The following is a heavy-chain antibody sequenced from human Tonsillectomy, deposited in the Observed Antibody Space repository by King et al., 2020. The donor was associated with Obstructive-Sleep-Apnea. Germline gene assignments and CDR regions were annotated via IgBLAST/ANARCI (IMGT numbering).Heavy chain of an antibody. J-gene: IGHJ2*01. CDR2: IYYSGST. D-gene: IGHD3-10*01. V-gene: IGHV4-39*07. Sequence: QLQESGPGLVKPSETLSLTCTVSGGSISSSSYYWGWIRQPPGKGLEWIGSIYYSGSTYYNPSLKSRVTISVDTSKNQFSLKLSSVTAADTAVYYCARDRAPTMTDWYFDLWGRGTLVTVSS. CDR3: ARDRAPTMTDWYFDL. CDR1: GGSISSSSYY.